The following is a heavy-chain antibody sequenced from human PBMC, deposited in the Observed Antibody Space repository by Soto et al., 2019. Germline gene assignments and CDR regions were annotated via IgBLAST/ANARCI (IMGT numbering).Heavy chain of an antibody. V-gene: IGHV3-49*03. Sequence: GGSLRLSCTASGFTFGDYAMSWFRQAPGKGLEWVGFIRSKAYGGTTEYAACVKGRFTISRDDSKSIAYLQMNSLKTEDTAVYYCMCRAAAGFYFDYWGQGTLVTVSS. J-gene: IGHJ4*02. CDR3: MCRAAAGFYFDY. CDR2: IRSKAYGGTT. CDR1: GFTFGDYA. D-gene: IGHD6-13*01.